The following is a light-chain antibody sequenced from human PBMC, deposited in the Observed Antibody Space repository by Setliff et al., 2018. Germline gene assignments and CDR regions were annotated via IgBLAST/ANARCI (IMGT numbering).Light chain of an antibody. CDR2: GNS. CDR1: SSNIGSIS. J-gene: IGLJ1*01. CDR3: ASWDVSLKGHV. Sequence: QSALTQPPSASGTPGQRVTISCSGTSSNIGSISVNWYQHLPGTAPKLLIYGNSQRPSGVPNRFSGSKSGTSASLAITGLQSEDEADYYCASWDVSLKGHVFGTGTKVTVL. V-gene: IGLV1-44*01.